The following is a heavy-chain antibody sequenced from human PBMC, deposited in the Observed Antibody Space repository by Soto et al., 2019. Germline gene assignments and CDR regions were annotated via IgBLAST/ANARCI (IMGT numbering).Heavy chain of an antibody. J-gene: IGHJ5*02. CDR3: WRCQVLTGVSGWCTYFDP. V-gene: IGHV3-23*01. Sequence: GGSLRLSCSASGFPFSSYTMSWVRQAPGKGLEWVSSITGSGGTTYYADSVRGRLTISRDNSKNTLYLQMNSLRAEDTAVYYCWRCQVLTGVSGWCTYFDPWGQGTLVTVSS. D-gene: IGHD2-8*02. CDR1: GFPFSSYT. CDR2: ITGSGGTT.